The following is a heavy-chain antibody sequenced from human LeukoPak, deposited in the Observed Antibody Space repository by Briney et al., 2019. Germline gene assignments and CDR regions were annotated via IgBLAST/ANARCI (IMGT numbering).Heavy chain of an antibody. D-gene: IGHD1-26*01. CDR3: ARGWWELLRDY. Sequence: GGSLRLSCAASGFTFSSYSMNWVRQAPGKGLEWVSSISSSSCYIYYADSVKGRFTISRDNFKNTLYLQMNSLRVEDTAVYYCARGWWELLRDYWGQGTLVTVSS. CDR2: ISSSSCYI. J-gene: IGHJ4*02. V-gene: IGHV3-21*01. CDR1: GFTFSSYS.